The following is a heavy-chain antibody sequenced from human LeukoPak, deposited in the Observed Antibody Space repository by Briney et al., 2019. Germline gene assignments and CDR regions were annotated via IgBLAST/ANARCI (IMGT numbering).Heavy chain of an antibody. CDR1: GFTFRDSA. CDR3: TREFHSSGWYLTFAY. V-gene: IGHV3-73*01. D-gene: IGHD6-19*01. Sequence: GGSLRLSCAASGFTFRDSAMHWVRQASGKGLEWIGRVKTKANNYATAYAASVMGRFTISRDDSKNTAYLEMNSLKTEDTAVYYCTREFHSSGWYLTFAYWGQGSQVTVSS. CDR2: VKTKANNYAT. J-gene: IGHJ4*02.